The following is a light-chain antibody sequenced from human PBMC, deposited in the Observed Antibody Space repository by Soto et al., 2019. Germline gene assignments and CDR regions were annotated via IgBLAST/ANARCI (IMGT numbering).Light chain of an antibody. V-gene: IGLV1-51*01. CDR3: GTWDSSLSAVV. CDR2: YNN. CDR1: SSNIGNNY. J-gene: IGLJ2*01. Sequence: QSVLTQPPSVSAAPGQKVTISCSGSSSNIGNNYVSWYQQLPGTAPKLLIYYNNKRPSGIADRFSGSKTGTSATLGITGLQTGDEADYYCGTWDSSLSAVVFGGGTKLTVL.